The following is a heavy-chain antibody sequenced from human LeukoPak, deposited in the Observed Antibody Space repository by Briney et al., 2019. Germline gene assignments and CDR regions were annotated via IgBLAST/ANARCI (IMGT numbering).Heavy chain of an antibody. CDR1: GFTFSSYA. CDR3: VKEGEYCSSTSCYAGYFDY. J-gene: IGHJ4*02. D-gene: IGHD2-2*01. CDR2: ISSNGGST. V-gene: IGHV3-64D*06. Sequence: GGSLRLSCSASGFTFSSYAMHWVRQAPGKGLEYVSAISSNGGSTYYADSVKGRFTISRDNSKNTLYLQMSSLRAEDTAVYYCVKEGEYCSSTSCYAGYFDYWGQGTLVTVSS.